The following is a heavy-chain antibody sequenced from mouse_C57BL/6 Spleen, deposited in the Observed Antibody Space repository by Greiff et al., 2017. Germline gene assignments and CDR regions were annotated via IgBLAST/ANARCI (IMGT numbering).Heavy chain of an antibody. CDR3: AGLRGDY. CDR1: GYSITSGYY. J-gene: IGHJ2*01. V-gene: IGHV3-6*01. Sequence: DVKLQESGPGLVKPSQSLSLTCSVTGYSITSGYYWNWIRQFPGNKLEWMGYISYDGSNNYNPSLKNRISITRDTSKNQFFLKLNSMTTEDTATYYCAGLRGDYWGQGTTLTVSS. D-gene: IGHD2-4*01. CDR2: ISYDGSN.